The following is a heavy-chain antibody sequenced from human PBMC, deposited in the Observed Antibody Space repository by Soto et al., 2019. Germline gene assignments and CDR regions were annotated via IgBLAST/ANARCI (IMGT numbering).Heavy chain of an antibody. D-gene: IGHD6-13*01. J-gene: IGHJ3*02. V-gene: IGHV3-53*01. CDR2: IYSGGST. Sequence: XESLRLSCAASGFTVSSNYMSWVRQAPGKGLEWVSVIYSGGSTYYADSVKGRFTISRDNSKNTLYLQMNSLRAEDTAVYYCARAHSSSWRPGAFDIWGQGTMVTVSS. CDR3: ARAHSSSWRPGAFDI. CDR1: GFTVSSNY.